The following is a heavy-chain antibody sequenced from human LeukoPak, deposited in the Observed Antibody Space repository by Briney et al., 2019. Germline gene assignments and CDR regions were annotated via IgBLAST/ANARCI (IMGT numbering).Heavy chain of an antibody. CDR3: ARDGDRWFGGLYGMDV. CDR1: GGSISSGGYS. Sequence: TSETLSLTCTVSGGSISSGGYSWSWIRQPPGKGLEWIGYIYHSGSTYYNPSLKSRVTISVDRSKNQFSPKLSSVTAADAAVYYCARDGDRWFGGLYGMDVWGQGTTVTVSS. D-gene: IGHD3-10*01. CDR2: IYHSGST. V-gene: IGHV4-30-2*01. J-gene: IGHJ6*02.